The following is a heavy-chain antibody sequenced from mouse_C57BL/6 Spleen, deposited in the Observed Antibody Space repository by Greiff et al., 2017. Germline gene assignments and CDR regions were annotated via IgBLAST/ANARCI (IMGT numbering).Heavy chain of an antibody. D-gene: IGHD1-1*01. CDR3: TNAYYYGSIYMDY. Sequence: VQLQQSGAELVRPGASVTLSCKASGYTFTDYEMHWVKQTPVHGLEWIGAIDPETGGTAYNQKFKGKAILTADKSSSTAYMELRSLTSEDSAVXYCTNAYYYGSIYMDYWGQGTTLTVSS. CDR2: IDPETGGT. CDR1: GYTFTDYE. J-gene: IGHJ2*01. V-gene: IGHV1-15*01.